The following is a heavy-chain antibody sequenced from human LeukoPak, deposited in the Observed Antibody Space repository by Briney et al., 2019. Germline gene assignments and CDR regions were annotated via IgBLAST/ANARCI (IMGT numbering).Heavy chain of an antibody. V-gene: IGHV1-8*01. CDR2: MNPNSGNT. CDR3: ARGGASAAARRFDP. D-gene: IGHD6-13*01. J-gene: IGHJ5*02. CDR1: GYTFISYD. Sequence: ASVKVSXKTSGYTFISYDINWVRQAAGQGLEWMGWMNPNSGNTGYAQKFQGRVTFTSSTSTSTVFMELGSLTSEDTAVYYCARGGASAAARRFDPWGQGTLVTVSS.